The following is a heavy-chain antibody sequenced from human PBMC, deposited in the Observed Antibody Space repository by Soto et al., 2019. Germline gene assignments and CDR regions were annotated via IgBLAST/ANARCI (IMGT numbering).Heavy chain of an antibody. D-gene: IGHD3-10*01. Sequence: QVQLVESGGGEVQPGRSLRLSCAASGFTFRTYGMYWVRQAPGKGLEWVAVIWYDGSKEYYADSVKGRFTISRDNSKNTLYLQMNTLRVGDTAVYYCARVEGWRYGSGSYQGLDVWGRGATVTVSS. V-gene: IGHV3-33*01. CDR1: GFTFRTYG. CDR2: IWYDGSKE. J-gene: IGHJ6*02. CDR3: ARVEGWRYGSGSYQGLDV.